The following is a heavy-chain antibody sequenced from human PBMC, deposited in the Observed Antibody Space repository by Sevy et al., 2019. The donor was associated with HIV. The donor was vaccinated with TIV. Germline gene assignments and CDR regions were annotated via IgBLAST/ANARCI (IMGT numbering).Heavy chain of an antibody. CDR3: AKGYYYDSSGYWKDAFDI. V-gene: IGHV3-33*06. Sequence: GGSLRLSCAASGFTVSSYGMHWVRQAPGKGLEWVAVIYYDGVNKFYVDSVKGRFTISRDNSKNTLYLQMNSLRAEDTAVYYCAKGYYYDSSGYWKDAFDIWGPGTMVTVSS. D-gene: IGHD3-22*01. CDR2: IYYDGVNK. CDR1: GFTVSSYG. J-gene: IGHJ3*02.